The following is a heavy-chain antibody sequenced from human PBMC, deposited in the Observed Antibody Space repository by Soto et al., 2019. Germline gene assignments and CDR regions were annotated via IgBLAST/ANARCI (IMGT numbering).Heavy chain of an antibody. CDR2: ISSSSSYT. CDR1: GFTFSDYY. J-gene: IGHJ4*02. Sequence: PGGSLRLSCAASGFTFSDYYMSWIRQAPGKGLEWVSYISSSSSYTNYADSVKGRFTISRDNAKNSLYLQMNSLRAEDTAVYYCARDPLSFYYDSSGYPFDYWGQGTLVTVSS. D-gene: IGHD3-22*01. V-gene: IGHV3-11*06. CDR3: ARDPLSFYYDSSGYPFDY.